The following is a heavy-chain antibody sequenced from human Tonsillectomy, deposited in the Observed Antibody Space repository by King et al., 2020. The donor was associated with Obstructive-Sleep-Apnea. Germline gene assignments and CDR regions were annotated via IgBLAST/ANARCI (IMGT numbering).Heavy chain of an antibody. V-gene: IGHV5-10-1*01. J-gene: IGHJ5*02. CDR1: GYSFTSYW. CDR2: IDPSDSYI. Sequence: VQLVESGAEVKKPGESLRISCKGSGYSFTSYWISWVRQMPGKGLEWMGRIDPSDSYINYSPSFQGHVTISADKSISTAYLQWSSLKASDTATYYCARHVEYSSFIGNWFDPWGQGTLVTVSS. CDR3: ARHVEYSSFIGNWFDP. D-gene: IGHD6-6*01.